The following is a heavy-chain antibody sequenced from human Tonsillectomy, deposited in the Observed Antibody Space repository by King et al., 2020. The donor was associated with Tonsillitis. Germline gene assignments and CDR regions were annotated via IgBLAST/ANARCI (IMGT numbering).Heavy chain of an antibody. D-gene: IGHD6-19*01. CDR2: IGTAGDT. CDR1: GFTFSRYD. V-gene: IGHV3-13*04. J-gene: IGHJ6*03. CDR3: ARAVAVAALWDYYYYMDV. Sequence: QLVQSGGGLVQPGGSLRLSCAASGFTFSRYDMHWVRQGTGKGLEWVSTIGTAGDTYYPDSVKGRFTISRENAKNSLYLHMNSLRAGDPAVYYCARAVAVAALWDYYYYMDVWGKGTTVTVSS.